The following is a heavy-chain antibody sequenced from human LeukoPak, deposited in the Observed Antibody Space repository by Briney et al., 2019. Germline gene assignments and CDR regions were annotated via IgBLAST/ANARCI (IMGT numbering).Heavy chain of an antibody. CDR1: GFPFSSYP. CDR2: ISYDGSNK. D-gene: IGHD3-16*02. J-gene: IGHJ4*02. V-gene: IGHV3-30-3*01. CDR3: ARHLPDYLRLGELSLTGPFDY. Sequence: PGGPLRLSCAASGFPFSSYPMHWVRQAPGKGREGVAVISYDGSNKYYADSVKGRFTISRDNSKNTLYLQMNSLRAEDTAVYYCARHLPDYLRLGELSLTGPFDYWGQGTLVTVSS.